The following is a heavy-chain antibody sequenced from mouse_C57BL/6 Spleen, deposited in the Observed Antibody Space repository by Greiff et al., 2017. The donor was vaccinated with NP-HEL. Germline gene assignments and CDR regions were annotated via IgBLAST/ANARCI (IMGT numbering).Heavy chain of an antibody. V-gene: IGHV1-76*01. CDR3: ARSYGSNWYFDV. J-gene: IGHJ1*03. Sequence: VQLQQSGPELVKPGASVKLSCKASGYTFTSYDINWVKQRPGQGLEWIARIYPGSGNTYYNEKFKGKATLTAEKSSSTAYMQLSSLTSEDSAVYFCARSYGSNWYFDVWGTGTTVTVSS. CDR2: IYPGSGNT. D-gene: IGHD1-1*01. CDR1: GYTFTSYD.